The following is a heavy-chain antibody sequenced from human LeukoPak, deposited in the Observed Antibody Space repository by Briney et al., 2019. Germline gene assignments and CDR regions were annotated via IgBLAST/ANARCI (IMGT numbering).Heavy chain of an antibody. J-gene: IGHJ4*02. CDR1: GFTFSSYA. V-gene: IGHV3-23*01. CDR3: AKDPMGDSSGYYFAFDY. CDR2: ISGSGGST. D-gene: IGHD3-22*01. Sequence: GGSLRLSCAASGFTFSSYAMSWVRQAPGKGLEWVSAISGSGGSTYYADSVKGRFTISRDNSKNTLYLQMNSLRAEDTAVYYCAKDPMGDSSGYYFAFDYWGQGTLVTVSS.